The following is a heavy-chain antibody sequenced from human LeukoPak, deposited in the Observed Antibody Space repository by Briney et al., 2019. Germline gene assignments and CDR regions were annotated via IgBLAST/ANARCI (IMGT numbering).Heavy chain of an antibody. CDR1: GGSISSGDYY. Sequence: PSQTLSLTCTVSGGSISSGDYYWSWIRQHPGKGLEWIGYIYYSGSTYYNPSLKSRVTISVDTSKNQFSLKLSSVTAADTAVYYCARDVSRAVAGTAGGYYFDYWGQGTLVTVSS. J-gene: IGHJ4*02. CDR2: IYYSGST. D-gene: IGHD6-19*01. CDR3: ARDVSRAVAGTAGGYYFDY. V-gene: IGHV4-31*03.